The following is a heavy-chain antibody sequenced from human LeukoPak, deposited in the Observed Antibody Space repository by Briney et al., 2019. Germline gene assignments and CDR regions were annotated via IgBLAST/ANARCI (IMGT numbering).Heavy chain of an antibody. J-gene: IGHJ4*02. Sequence: PSETLSLTCTVSGYSISSGYYWGWIRQPPGKGLEWIGSIYHSGSTYYNPSLKSRVTISVDTSKNQFSLKLSSVTAADTAVYYCARVPTYYYDSSGYYSWFDYWGQGTLVTVSS. D-gene: IGHD3-22*01. CDR3: ARVPTYYYDSSGYYSWFDY. CDR2: IYHSGST. V-gene: IGHV4-38-2*02. CDR1: GYSISSGYY.